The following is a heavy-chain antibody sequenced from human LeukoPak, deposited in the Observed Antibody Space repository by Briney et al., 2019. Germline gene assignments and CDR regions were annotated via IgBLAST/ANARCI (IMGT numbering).Heavy chain of an antibody. V-gene: IGHV3-23*01. CDR1: GCTLRNYA. D-gene: IGHD3-22*01. J-gene: IGHJ4*02. Sequence: GGSLRLSCAASGCTLRNYAMGWVRQAPGKGLEWVSAISGGGDRTNYADSVNGRFTISRDNSQKTLYLQLNSLRVQDRVYYYYRKGYNGEDAFDIWGQGTLVTVSS. CDR3: RKGYNGEDAFDI. CDR2: ISGGGDRT.